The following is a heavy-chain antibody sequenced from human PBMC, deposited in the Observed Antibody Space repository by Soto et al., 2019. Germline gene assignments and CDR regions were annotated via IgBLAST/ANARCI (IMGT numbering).Heavy chain of an antibody. J-gene: IGHJ4*02. V-gene: IGHV3-23*01. D-gene: IGHD2-15*01. CDR3: AKSYCSGGSCYSGPPDY. CDR2: ISGSGSST. CDR1: GFTFSSYI. Sequence: GGSLRLSFAASGFTFSSYIMNWVRQAPGKGLEWVSSISGSGSSTYYADSVKGRFTISRDNSKNTLYLQMNSLRAEDTAVYYCAKSYCSGGSCYSGPPDYWGQGTLVTVSS.